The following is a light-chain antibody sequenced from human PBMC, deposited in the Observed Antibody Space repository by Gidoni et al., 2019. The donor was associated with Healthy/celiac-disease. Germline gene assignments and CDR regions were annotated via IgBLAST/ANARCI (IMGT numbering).Light chain of an antibody. CDR2: VAS. Sequence: EIVITQSPATLSVSPGESATLSCSASQSVSSNLAWYHQKPGQAPRLLIYVASARATGIPARFSGSGSGTEFTLTISGLQSEDFAVYYCQQYNNWPPTFXQXTKLEIK. CDR3: QQYNNWPPT. CDR1: QSVSSN. V-gene: IGKV3-15*01. J-gene: IGKJ2*01.